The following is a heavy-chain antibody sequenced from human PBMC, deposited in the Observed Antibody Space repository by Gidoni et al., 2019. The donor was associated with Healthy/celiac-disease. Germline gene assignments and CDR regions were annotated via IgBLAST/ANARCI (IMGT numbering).Heavy chain of an antibody. CDR3: ARERYSSSSNYYFDY. J-gene: IGHJ4*02. V-gene: IGHV4-34*01. CDR2: INHSGST. D-gene: IGHD6-13*01. CDR1: GGSFSGYY. Sequence: QVQLQQWGAGLLKPSETLSLTCAVYGGSFSGYYWSWIRQPPGKGLEWIGEINHSGSTNYNPSLKSRVTISVDTSKNQFSLKLSSVTAADTAVYYCARERYSSSSNYYFDYWGQGTLVTVSS.